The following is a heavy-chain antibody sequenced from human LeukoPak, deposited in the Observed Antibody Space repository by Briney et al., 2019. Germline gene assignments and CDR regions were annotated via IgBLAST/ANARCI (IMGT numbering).Heavy chain of an antibody. Sequence: PGGSLRLSCAASGFTFSSYGMHGVRQAPGKGLEWVAVISYDGSNKYYADSVKGRFTISRDNSKNTLYLQMNSLRAEDTAVYYCAKDLRGGYGDYVLGYWGQGTLVTVSS. J-gene: IGHJ4*02. D-gene: IGHD4-17*01. V-gene: IGHV3-30*18. CDR1: GFTFSSYG. CDR2: ISYDGSNK. CDR3: AKDLRGGYGDYVLGY.